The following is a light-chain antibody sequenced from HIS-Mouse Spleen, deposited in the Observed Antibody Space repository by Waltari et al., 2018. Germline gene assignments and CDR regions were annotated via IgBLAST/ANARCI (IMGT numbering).Light chain of an antibody. CDR1: QSVSSSY. V-gene: IGKV3-20*01. J-gene: IGKJ4*01. Sequence: EIVLTQSPGTLSFSPGERATLSCRASQSVSSSYLAWYQQKPGQAPRLLIYGASSRATGIPDRFSGSGSGTDFTLTISRLEPEDFAVYYCQQYGSSPPVTFGGGTKVEIK. CDR3: QQYGSSPPVT. CDR2: GAS.